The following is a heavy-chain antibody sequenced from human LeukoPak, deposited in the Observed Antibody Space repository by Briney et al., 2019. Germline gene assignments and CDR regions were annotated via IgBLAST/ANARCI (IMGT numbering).Heavy chain of an antibody. CDR2: ISAYNGNT. V-gene: IGHV1-18*01. Sequence: ASVKVSCKASGYTFTNYGISWVRQAPGQGLDGMGWISAYNGNTNYAQKLQGRVTMTTDTSTSTAYMELRSLRSDDTAVYYCARAGATTRISYYYGMDVWGQGTTVTV. CDR1: GYTFTNYG. D-gene: IGHD1-26*01. J-gene: IGHJ6*02. CDR3: ARAGATTRISYYYGMDV.